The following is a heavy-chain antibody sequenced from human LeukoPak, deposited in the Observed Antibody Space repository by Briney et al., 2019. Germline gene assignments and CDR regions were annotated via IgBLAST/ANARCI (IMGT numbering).Heavy chain of an antibody. D-gene: IGHD2-2*01. CDR3: ARERVVAACMDV. J-gene: IGHJ6*02. CDR1: GGTFSSYA. CDR2: IIPILGIA. V-gene: IGHV1-69*04. Sequence: SVKVSCKASGGTFSSYAISWVRQAPGQGLEWMGRIIPILGIANYAQKFQGRVTITADKSTGTAYMELSSLRSEDTAVYYCARERVVAACMDVWGQGTTVTVSS.